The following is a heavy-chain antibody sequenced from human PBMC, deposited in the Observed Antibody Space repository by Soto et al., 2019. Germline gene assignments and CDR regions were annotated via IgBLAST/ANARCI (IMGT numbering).Heavy chain of an antibody. CDR1: GFTFSSYA. D-gene: IGHD6-19*01. CDR2: ISGSGGST. V-gene: IGHV3-23*01. Sequence: GGSLRLSCAASGFTFSSYAMSWVRQAPGKGLEWVSAISGSGGSTYYADSVKGRFTISRDNSKNTLYLQMNSLRAEDTAVYYCAKALYLSGWYLGGDVGDYWGQGTLVTVSS. CDR3: AKALYLSGWYLGGDVGDY. J-gene: IGHJ4*02.